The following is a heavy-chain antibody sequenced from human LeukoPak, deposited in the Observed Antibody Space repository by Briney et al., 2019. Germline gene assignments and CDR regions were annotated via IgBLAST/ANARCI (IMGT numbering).Heavy chain of an antibody. CDR1: GDSVSINSGA. V-gene: IGHV6-1*01. J-gene: IGHJ4*02. CDR2: TYYRSKWYN. D-gene: IGHD4-23*01. CDR3: TRVGDYGGNSGYFDY. Sequence: SQTLSLTCAISGDSVSINSGAWDWIRQSPSGGLEWLGRTYYRSKWYNDYAVSVKSRITINPDSTKNQFSLQLNSVTPEDTAVYYCTRVGDYGGNSGYFDYWGQGTLVTVSS.